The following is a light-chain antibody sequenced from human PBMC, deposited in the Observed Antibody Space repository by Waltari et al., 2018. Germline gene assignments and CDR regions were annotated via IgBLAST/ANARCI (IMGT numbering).Light chain of an antibody. CDR2: EVS. CDR3: SSYTSSSTRV. J-gene: IGLJ3*02. Sequence: SALTQPASVSGSPGQSITISCTGTSSDVGGYIYVSWYQQHPGKAPKLMIYEVSNRPSGVSNRFSGSKSGNTASLTISGLQAEDEADYYCSSYTSSSTRVFGGGTKLTVI. CDR1: SSDVGGYIY. V-gene: IGLV2-14*01.